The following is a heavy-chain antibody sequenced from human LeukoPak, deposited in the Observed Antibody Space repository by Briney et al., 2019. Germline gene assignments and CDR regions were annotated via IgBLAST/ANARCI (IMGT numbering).Heavy chain of an antibody. J-gene: IGHJ4*02. CDR3: ARDQEGFDY. V-gene: IGHV1-46*01. CDR2: IHPRDGST. CDR1: GYTFTSNY. Sequence: ASVKVSCKASGYTFTSNYIHWVRQAPGQGLEWMGMIHPRDGSTSYAQKFQGRVTVTRDTSTSTVHMELSGLRSEDTAVYYCARDQEGFDYWGQGTLVTVSS.